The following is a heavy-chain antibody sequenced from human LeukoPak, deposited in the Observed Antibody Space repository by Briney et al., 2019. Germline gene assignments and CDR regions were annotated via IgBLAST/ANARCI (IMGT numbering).Heavy chain of an antibody. CDR1: GFTFSGSA. CDR2: IRSKVNNYAT. V-gene: IGHV3-73*01. J-gene: IGHJ6*02. CDR3: SSELTYYFSMDV. D-gene: IGHD1-1*01. Sequence: GGSLRLSCAASGFTFSGSAIHWVRQASGKGLEWVGRIRSKVNNYATAFAASVKGRFTISRDDSKNTAYLQMDSLKTEDTAVYFCSSELTYYFSMDVWGQGTTVTVSS.